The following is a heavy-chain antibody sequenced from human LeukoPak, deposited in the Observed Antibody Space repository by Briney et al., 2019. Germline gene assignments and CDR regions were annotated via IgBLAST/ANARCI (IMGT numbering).Heavy chain of an antibody. CDR1: GGSISSGRYY. CDR3: ARVIFSRDGHGGYYYMDV. V-gene: IGHV4-61*02. CDR2: IYTTEST. J-gene: IGHJ6*03. D-gene: IGHD5-24*01. Sequence: SSQTLSLTCTVSGGSISSGRYYWSWIREPAGKGLERIVRIYTTESTNYNPSLKSRVTISVDSSKNQFSLKLSFVTAADTAVYYCARVIFSRDGHGGYYYMDVWGKGTTVTVSS.